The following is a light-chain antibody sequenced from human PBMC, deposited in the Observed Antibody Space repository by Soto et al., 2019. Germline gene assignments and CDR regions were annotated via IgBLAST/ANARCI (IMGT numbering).Light chain of an antibody. CDR2: GAS. Sequence: EMVMTQSPATLSVSPGERATLSCRASQSVSSNLAWYQQKPGQAPRLLIYGASTRATGVPARFSGCGSGTEFTLTISSLQSEDFAVYHCQHYNSWPRTFGQGTKVESK. J-gene: IGKJ1*01. CDR3: QHYNSWPRT. V-gene: IGKV3-15*01. CDR1: QSVSSN.